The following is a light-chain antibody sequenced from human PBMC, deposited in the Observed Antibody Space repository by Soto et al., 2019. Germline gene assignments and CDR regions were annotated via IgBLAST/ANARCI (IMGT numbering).Light chain of an antibody. CDR1: QSVSSY. CDR2: EAS. J-gene: IGKJ1*01. CDR3: QQRSDWPWT. Sequence: TVTTQSLSTLSVSTEERAPLSCRASQSVSSYLAWYQQKPGQAPRLLMYEASNRATGIPARFSGGGSGTDFTLTISSLEPEDFAVYYCQQRSDWPWTFGQGTKVDIK. V-gene: IGKV3-11*01.